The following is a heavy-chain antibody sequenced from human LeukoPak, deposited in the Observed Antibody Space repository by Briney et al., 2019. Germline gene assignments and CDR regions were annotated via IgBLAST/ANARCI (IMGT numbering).Heavy chain of an antibody. CDR2: IYYSGST. CDR1: GGSISSSSYY. CDR3: ARVWTLSGGAH. Sequence: SETLSLTCTVSGGSISSSSYYWGWIRQPPGKGLEWIGSIYYSGSTYYNPSLKSRVTISVDTSKNQFSLKLSSVTAADTAVYYCARVWTLSGGAHWGQGTLVTVSS. V-gene: IGHV4-39*07. J-gene: IGHJ4*02. D-gene: IGHD3/OR15-3a*01.